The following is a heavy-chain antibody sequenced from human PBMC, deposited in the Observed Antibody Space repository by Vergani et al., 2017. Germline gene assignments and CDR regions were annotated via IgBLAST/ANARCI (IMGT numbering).Heavy chain of an antibody. D-gene: IGHD3-3*01. Sequence: GKREEGGEEGKKRGAEGKGEGKGEGGNERREERRGGRKAAGQGLESMGGIIPSVGTANYAQKFQGRVTITADESTSTAYMELSSLRSEDTAVYYCARGRIRFLEWLPFDYWGQGTLVTVSS. CDR1: GGNERREE. CDR2: IIPSVGTA. J-gene: IGHJ4*02. CDR3: ARGRIRFLEWLPFDY. V-gene: IGHV1-69*01.